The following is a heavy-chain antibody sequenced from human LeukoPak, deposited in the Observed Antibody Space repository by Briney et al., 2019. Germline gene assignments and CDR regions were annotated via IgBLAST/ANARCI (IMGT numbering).Heavy chain of an antibody. J-gene: IGHJ5*02. CDR3: ARGNAGYDYVWGSYRKMNWFDP. D-gene: IGHD3-16*02. CDR1: GGSFSGYY. CDR2: INHSGST. Sequence: SETLSLTCAVYGGSFSGYYWSWIRQPPGKGLEWIGEINHSGSTNYNPSLKSRVTISVDTSKNQFSLKLSSVTAADTAVYYCARGNAGYDYVWGSYRKMNWFDPWGQGTLVTVSS. V-gene: IGHV4-34*01.